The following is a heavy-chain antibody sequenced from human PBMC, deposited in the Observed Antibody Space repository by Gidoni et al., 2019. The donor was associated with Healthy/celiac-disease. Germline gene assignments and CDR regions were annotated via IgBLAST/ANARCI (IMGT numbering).Heavy chain of an antibody. Sequence: QAPGKGLEWVEVLWYDGSNKYSADSVKGRFTISRDNSKNTLYVQMNSLRAEDTAVYYCAREPAHYYYYGMDVWGQGTTVTVSS. J-gene: IGHJ6*02. V-gene: IGHV3-33*01. CDR3: AREPAHYYYYGMDV. CDR2: LWYDGSNK.